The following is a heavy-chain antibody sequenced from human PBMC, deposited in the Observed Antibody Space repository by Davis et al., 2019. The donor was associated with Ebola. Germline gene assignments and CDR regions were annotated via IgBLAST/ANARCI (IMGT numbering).Heavy chain of an antibody. J-gene: IGHJ4*02. D-gene: IGHD1-26*01. Sequence: MPSETLSLTCAVSGGSISSGGYSWSWIRQPPGKGLEWIGYIYHSGSTYYNPSLKSRVTISVDTSKNQFSLKLSSVTAADTAVYYCARFRLSGSLDYWGQGTLVTVSS. CDR2: IYHSGST. CDR1: GGSISSGGYS. CDR3: ARFRLSGSLDY. V-gene: IGHV4-30-2*01.